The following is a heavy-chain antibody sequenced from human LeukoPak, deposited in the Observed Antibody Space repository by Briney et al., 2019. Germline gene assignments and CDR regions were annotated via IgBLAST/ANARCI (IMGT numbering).Heavy chain of an antibody. J-gene: IGHJ6*03. CDR2: INHSGSI. CDR3: ARRVGRYFGERAYYYNYMDV. Sequence: SETLSLTCAVYGGSFSGYYWSWLRQPPGKGLEWIGEINHSGSIKRNPSLKSRVTISVDTSKNQFSLKLRSVTAADTAVYYCARRVGRYFGERAYYYNYMDVWDKGTTVTISS. CDR1: GGSFSGYY. V-gene: IGHV4-34*01. D-gene: IGHD3-10*01.